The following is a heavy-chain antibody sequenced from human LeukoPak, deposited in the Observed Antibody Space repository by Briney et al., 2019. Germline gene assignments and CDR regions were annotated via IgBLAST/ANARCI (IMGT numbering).Heavy chain of an antibody. D-gene: IGHD2-2*01. Sequence: GASVKVSCKASGYTFTGYYMHWVRQAPGQGLEWMGWINPNSGGTNYAQKFQGRVTMTRDTSISTAYMELSRLRSDDTAVYYCGRGPRYCSSTSCSEFDYWGQGTLVTVSS. CDR2: INPNSGGT. CDR3: GRGPRYCSSTSCSEFDY. V-gene: IGHV1-2*02. CDR1: GYTFTGYY. J-gene: IGHJ4*02.